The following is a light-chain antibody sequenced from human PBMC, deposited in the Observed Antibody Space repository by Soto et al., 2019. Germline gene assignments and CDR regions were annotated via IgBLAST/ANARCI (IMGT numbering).Light chain of an antibody. Sequence: QSALTQPASVSGSPGQSITISCTGTSSEVGAYNFVSWYQQYPGKAPKLIIYDVSNRPSGVSNRFSGSKSGNTASLTISGLETEDEADYYCSSYTSSSTLVFGGGTKVTVL. J-gene: IGLJ2*01. CDR1: SSEVGAYNF. CDR2: DVS. CDR3: SSYTSSSTLV. V-gene: IGLV2-14*01.